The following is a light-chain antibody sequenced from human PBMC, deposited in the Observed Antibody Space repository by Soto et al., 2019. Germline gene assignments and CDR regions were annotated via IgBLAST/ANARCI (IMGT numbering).Light chain of an antibody. Sequence: QSVLTQPPSVSGAPGQRVTISCTGSSSNTGAGYDVHWYQQLPGTAPKLLIYGNSNRPSGVPDRFSGSKSGTSASLAITGLQAEDEADYYCQSYDSSLRGSIFGGGTKLTVL. J-gene: IGLJ2*01. CDR1: SSNTGAGYD. CDR2: GNS. V-gene: IGLV1-40*01. CDR3: QSYDSSLRGSI.